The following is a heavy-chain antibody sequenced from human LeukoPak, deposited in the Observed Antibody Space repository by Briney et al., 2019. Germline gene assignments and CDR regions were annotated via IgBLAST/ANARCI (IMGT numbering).Heavy chain of an antibody. V-gene: IGHV3-53*01. CDR2: MYSGGST. J-gene: IGHJ4*02. D-gene: IGHD2-2*01. Sequence: GGSLRLSCAASGFTVSTYYMTWVRQAPGKGLECVSVMYSGGSTYYTDSVKGRFTVSRDNSKNTLYLQMNSLRAEDTAMYYCARGLGYCTSTTCLLPFDYWGQGTLVTVSS. CDR1: GFTVSTYY. CDR3: ARGLGYCTSTTCLLPFDY.